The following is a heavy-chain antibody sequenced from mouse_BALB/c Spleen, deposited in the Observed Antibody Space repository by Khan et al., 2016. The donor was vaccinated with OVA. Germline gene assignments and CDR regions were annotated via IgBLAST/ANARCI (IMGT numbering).Heavy chain of an antibody. CDR2: ISYSGRT. Sequence: EVQLQESGPGLVKPSQSLSLTCTVTGYSITSDYAWNWIRQFPGNKLEWMGYISYSGRTSYTPSLTSRISITRDTSKNQFFLQLNSVTTEDTATYYCAGGRAYWGQGTLVTVSA. V-gene: IGHV3-2*02. D-gene: IGHD3-3*01. CDR1: GYSITSDYA. CDR3: AGGRAY. J-gene: IGHJ3*01.